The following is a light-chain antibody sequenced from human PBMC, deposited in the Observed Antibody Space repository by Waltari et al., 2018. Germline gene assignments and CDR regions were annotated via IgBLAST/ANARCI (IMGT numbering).Light chain of an antibody. Sequence: QAVVTQESSLTVSPGGTVTLPCASRPGPVTSNHYPYWFQQKPGQDPTTLIYDSTNRHSWTPARFSASLLGGKAALTLSGAQPEDEADYYCLLAYGGARVFGRGTKLTVL. J-gene: IGLJ3*02. CDR1: PGPVTSNHY. V-gene: IGLV7-46*01. CDR3: LLAYGGARV. CDR2: DST.